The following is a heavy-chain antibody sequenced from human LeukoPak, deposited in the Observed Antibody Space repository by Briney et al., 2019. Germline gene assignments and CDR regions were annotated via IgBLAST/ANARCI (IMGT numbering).Heavy chain of an antibody. Sequence: SETLSLTCTVSGXSXTSYYXXXXXXPPXKGLEWIGYIHXSGSTNYNPSLKSRVTISVDTSKNQFSLKLSSVTAADTAVYYCARDLRAAYWGQGTLVTVSS. V-gene: IGHV4-59*01. J-gene: IGHJ4*02. D-gene: IGHD3-16*01. CDR1: GXSXTSYY. CDR2: IHXSGST. CDR3: ARDLRAAY.